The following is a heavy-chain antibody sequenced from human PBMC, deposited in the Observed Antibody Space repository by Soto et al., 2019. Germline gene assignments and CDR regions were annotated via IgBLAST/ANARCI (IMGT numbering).Heavy chain of an antibody. CDR3: ARDWGGSYYWGVVGY. Sequence: QVQLVESGGGVVQPGRSLRLSCAASGFTFSSYAMHWVRQAPGKGLEWVAVISYDGSNKYYADSVKGRFTISRDNSKNQLYLQMNSLRAEDTAVYYCARDWGGSYYWGVVGYWGQGTLVTVSS. D-gene: IGHD1-26*01. CDR1: GFTFSSYA. V-gene: IGHV3-30-3*01. CDR2: ISYDGSNK. J-gene: IGHJ4*02.